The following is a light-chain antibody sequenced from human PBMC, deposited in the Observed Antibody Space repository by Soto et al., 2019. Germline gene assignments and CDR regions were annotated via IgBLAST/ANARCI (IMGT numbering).Light chain of an antibody. CDR2: DAS. V-gene: IGKV1-5*01. Sequence: DIQMTQSPSTLSASVGDRVTITCRASQSINTWLAWYQQKPGKAPNPLIFDASNLEGGVPSRFSGKGSGTEFTLTISSLQPDDFATYYCQQYHSYWTFGQGTKVEIK. CDR3: QQYHSYWT. CDR1: QSINTW. J-gene: IGKJ1*01.